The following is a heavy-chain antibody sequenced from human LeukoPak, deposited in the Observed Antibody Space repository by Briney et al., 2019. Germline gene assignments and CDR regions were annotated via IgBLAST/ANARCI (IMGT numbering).Heavy chain of an antibody. CDR2: ISGSGGST. Sequence: GGSLRLSCAASGFTFSSYAMSWVRQAPGKGLEWVSAISGSGGSTYYADSVKGRFTISRDNSKNTLYLQMNSLRAEDTAVYYCAKDTFPGIVGATGFDYWGQGTLVTVSS. V-gene: IGHV3-23*01. D-gene: IGHD1-26*01. J-gene: IGHJ4*02. CDR1: GFTFSSYA. CDR3: AKDTFPGIVGATGFDY.